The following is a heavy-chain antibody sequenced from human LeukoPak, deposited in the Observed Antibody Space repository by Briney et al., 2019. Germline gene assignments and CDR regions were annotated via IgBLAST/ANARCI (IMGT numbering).Heavy chain of an antibody. V-gene: IGHV1-18*01. Sequence: ASVKVSCKASGYTFPDYGVSWVRQAPGQGLEWMGWVSPNTGNTNYAQRFHDRVTMTTDTSTTTAYMELKSLTSDDTAVYYCARGGRTTISKYWGQGTRVTVSS. J-gene: IGHJ4*02. D-gene: IGHD5-24*01. CDR2: VSPNTGNT. CDR1: GYTFPDYG. CDR3: ARGGRTTISKY.